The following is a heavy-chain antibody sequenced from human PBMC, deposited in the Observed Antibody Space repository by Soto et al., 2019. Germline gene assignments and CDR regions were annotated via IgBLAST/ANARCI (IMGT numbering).Heavy chain of an antibody. CDR3: ARGQLLWFGELFSPPYNWFDP. CDR2: IHPSGGST. V-gene: IGHV1-46*01. D-gene: IGHD3-10*01. Sequence: ASVKVSCKASGYTFTSYYMHWVRQAPGQGLEWMGIIHPSGGSTSYAQKFQGRVTMTRDTSTSTVYMELSSLRSEDTAVYYCARGQLLWFGELFSPPYNWFDPWGQGTLVTVSS. J-gene: IGHJ5*02. CDR1: GYTFTSYY.